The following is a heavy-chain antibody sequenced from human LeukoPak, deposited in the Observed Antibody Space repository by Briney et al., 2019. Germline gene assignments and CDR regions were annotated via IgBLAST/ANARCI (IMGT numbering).Heavy chain of an antibody. CDR1: GFTFSSYA. J-gene: IGHJ3*02. CDR3: VRVSWERYDAIDS. D-gene: IGHD1-26*01. Sequence: GGSLRLSCSASGFTFSSYAMHWVRQAPGKGLEYGSAIISSGGGTYYADSVKGRFTSSRDNSKNTLYLQMSSLRAEDAAVYYCVRVSWERYDAIDSWGQGTMVTVSS. CDR2: IISSGGGT. V-gene: IGHV3-64D*06.